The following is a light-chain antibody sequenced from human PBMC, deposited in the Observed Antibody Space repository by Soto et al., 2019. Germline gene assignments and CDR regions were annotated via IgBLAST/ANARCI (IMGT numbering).Light chain of an antibody. CDR3: QHYISHPLT. CDR2: DSS. Sequence: DIQMTQSPSTLSASVGDRVTISCRTSQSISSSLAWYQQKPGKVPKLLIYDSSSLETGVPSRFSGSGSGTEFALTISSLQPDDFAIYYCQHYISHPLTFGPGTKVDVQ. CDR1: QSISSS. J-gene: IGKJ3*01. V-gene: IGKV1-5*01.